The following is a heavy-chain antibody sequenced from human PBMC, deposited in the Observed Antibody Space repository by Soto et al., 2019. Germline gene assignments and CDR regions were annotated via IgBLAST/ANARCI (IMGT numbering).Heavy chain of an antibody. CDR3: ARVGDCSSTSCFRYLDY. CDR2: INHSGST. CDR1: GGSFSGYY. D-gene: IGHD2-2*01. Sequence: SETLSLTCAVYGGSFSGYYWSWIRQPPGKGLEWIGEINHSGSTNYNPSLKSRVTISVDTSKNQFSLKLSSVTAADTAVYYCARVGDCSSTSCFRYLDYWGQGTLVTVSS. J-gene: IGHJ4*02. V-gene: IGHV4-34*01.